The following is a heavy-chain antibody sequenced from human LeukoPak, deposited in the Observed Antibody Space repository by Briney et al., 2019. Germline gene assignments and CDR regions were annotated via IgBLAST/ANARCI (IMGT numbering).Heavy chain of an antibody. CDR1: GFTFSSYG. Sequence: GGSLRLSCAASGFTFSSYGMHWVRQAPGKGLEWVAFIRYDGSNKYYAASVKGRFTISRDNSKNTLYLQMNSLRAEDTAVYYCARGPYSSGWYSSLFDYWGQGTLVTVSS. J-gene: IGHJ4*02. CDR2: IRYDGSNK. V-gene: IGHV3-30*02. CDR3: ARGPYSSGWYSSLFDY. D-gene: IGHD6-19*01.